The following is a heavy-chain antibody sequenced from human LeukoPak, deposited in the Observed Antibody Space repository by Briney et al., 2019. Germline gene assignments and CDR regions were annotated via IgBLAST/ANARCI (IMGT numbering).Heavy chain of an antibody. D-gene: IGHD6-19*01. CDR2: TYYRSKWFN. CDR1: GDSVSSKSAA. V-gene: IGHV6-1*01. J-gene: IGHJ3*01. Sequence: SQTLSLTCALSGDSVSSKSAAWHWIRQSPSRGLEWLGRTYYRSKWFNDYAVSVKSRITFNPDTSKNQFSLQLNSVTPEDTAVYYCARDRIAVTGSRWDAFDVWGQGTMVTVSS. CDR3: ARDRIAVTGSRWDAFDV.